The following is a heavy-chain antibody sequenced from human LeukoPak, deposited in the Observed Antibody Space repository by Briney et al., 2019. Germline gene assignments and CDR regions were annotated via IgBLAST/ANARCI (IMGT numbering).Heavy chain of an antibody. CDR1: GGSISSYY. CDR2: IYYSGST. J-gene: IGHJ3*02. CDR3: ARVYGEMATITDAFDI. D-gene: IGHD5-24*01. Sequence: SETLSLTCTVSGGSISSYYWSWIWQPPGKGLEWIGYIYYSGSTNYNPSLKSRVTISVDTSKNQFSLKLSSVTAADTAVYYCARVYGEMATITDAFDIWGQGTMVTVSS. V-gene: IGHV4-59*01.